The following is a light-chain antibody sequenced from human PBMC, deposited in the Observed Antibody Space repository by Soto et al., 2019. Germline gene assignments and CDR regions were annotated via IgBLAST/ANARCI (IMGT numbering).Light chain of an antibody. CDR1: QSLLQSNGYNY. J-gene: IGKJ2*01. V-gene: IGKV2-28*01. CDR3: MQALQTPRT. Sequence: DIVMTQSPVSLFVTPGEPAAISCRSSQSLLQSNGYNYLDWYLQKPGQSPQLLIYLGSNRASGVPDRLSGSGSGTDFTLKISRVEAEDVGAYYCMQALQTPRTFGLGTKLQIK. CDR2: LGS.